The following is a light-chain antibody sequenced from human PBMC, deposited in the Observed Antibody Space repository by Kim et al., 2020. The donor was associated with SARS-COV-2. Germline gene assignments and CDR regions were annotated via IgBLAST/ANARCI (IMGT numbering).Light chain of an antibody. V-gene: IGKV3-20*01. Sequence: EIVLTQSPGTLSLSPGERATLSCRASQSVSSSSFAWYQQKPGQAPRLLIYDTSNRATGIPDRFSGSGSETDFTLTISRLEPEDFAVYYCQQYGRSPRTFGQGTKVDIK. CDR3: QQYGRSPRT. CDR2: DTS. J-gene: IGKJ1*01. CDR1: QSVSSSS.